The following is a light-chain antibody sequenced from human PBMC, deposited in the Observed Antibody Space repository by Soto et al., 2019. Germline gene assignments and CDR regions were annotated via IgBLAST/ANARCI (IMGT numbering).Light chain of an antibody. Sequence: DIQMTQSPSILSASVGDRVTISFRASQSISGWLAWYQQKPGKAPKLLIYDASNLQSGVPSRFSGRGSGTEFTLTISGLQPDDFATYYCQEYDSYPYTFGQGTNVDIK. CDR2: DAS. CDR3: QEYDSYPYT. J-gene: IGKJ2*01. V-gene: IGKV1-5*01. CDR1: QSISGW.